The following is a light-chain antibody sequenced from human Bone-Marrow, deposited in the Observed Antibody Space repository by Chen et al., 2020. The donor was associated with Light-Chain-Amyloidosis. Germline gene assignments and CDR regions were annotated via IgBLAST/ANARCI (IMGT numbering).Light chain of an antibody. V-gene: IGKV4-1*01. CDR2: WAS. CDR3: QQYYGTPLT. CDR1: QSVLYSSNNKNY. J-gene: IGKJ4*01. Sequence: DIVMTQSPDSLAVSLGERANINCKSSQSVLYSSNNKNYLAWYQQKPGQPPKLLIYWASTRESGVPDRFGCGGSGTDFTLTISSLQAEDVAVYDGQQYYGTPLTFGGGTKVEIK.